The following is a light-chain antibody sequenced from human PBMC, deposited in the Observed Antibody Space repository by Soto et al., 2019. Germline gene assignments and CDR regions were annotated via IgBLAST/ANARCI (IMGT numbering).Light chain of an antibody. Sequence: EXXXTQSXATLSVSPGERATVSCRASQSVSSNLAWYQQKPGQAPRLLIYGASTRATGIPARFSGSGSGTEFTLTIGSLQSEDFAVYYCQQYNNWPRTFGQGTKLEIK. CDR2: GAS. V-gene: IGKV3-15*01. J-gene: IGKJ2*01. CDR3: QQYNNWPRT. CDR1: QSVSSN.